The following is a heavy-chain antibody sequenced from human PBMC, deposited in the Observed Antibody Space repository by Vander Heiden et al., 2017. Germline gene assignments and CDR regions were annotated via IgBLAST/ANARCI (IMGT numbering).Heavy chain of an antibody. D-gene: IGHD2-15*01. V-gene: IGHV4-34*01. CDR1: GGSLSGYY. Sequence: QVQLQQWGAGLLKPSETLSLTCAVYGGSLSGYYWSWFRQPPGKGLEWIGEINHSGSTNYNPSLKSRVTISVDTSKNQFSLKLSSVTAADTAVYYCARGRGDRILGVVVVAATPFDYWGQGTLVTVSS. CDR3: ARGRGDRILGVVVVAATPFDY. J-gene: IGHJ4*02. CDR2: INHSGST.